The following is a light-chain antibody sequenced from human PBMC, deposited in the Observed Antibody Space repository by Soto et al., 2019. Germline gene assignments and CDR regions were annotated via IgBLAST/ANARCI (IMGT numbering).Light chain of an antibody. CDR3: QQLNAYPLT. CDR2: GAS. CDR1: QSVSSIY. Sequence: EIVMTQSPATLSVSPGERATLSCRASQSVSSIYLAWYQQKPGQAPRLLIYGASSRATGIPDRFSGSGSGTDFTLTISRLEPEDFATYYCQQLNAYPLTFGQGTRLEIK. V-gene: IGKV3D-20*02. J-gene: IGKJ5*01.